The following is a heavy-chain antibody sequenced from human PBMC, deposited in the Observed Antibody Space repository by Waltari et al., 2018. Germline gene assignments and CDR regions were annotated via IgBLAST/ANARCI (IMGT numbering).Heavy chain of an antibody. CDR3: ARQTGGITMVRGVNWFDP. CDR1: GGSFSGYY. V-gene: IGHV4-34*01. J-gene: IGHJ5*02. CDR2: INHSGST. D-gene: IGHD3-10*01. Sequence: QVQLQQWGAGLLKPSETLSLTCAVYGGSFSGYYWSWIRQPPGKGLEWIGEINHSGSTNYNPSLTSRVTISVDTSKNQFSLKLSSVTAADTAVYYCARQTGGITMVRGVNWFDPWGQGTLVTVSS.